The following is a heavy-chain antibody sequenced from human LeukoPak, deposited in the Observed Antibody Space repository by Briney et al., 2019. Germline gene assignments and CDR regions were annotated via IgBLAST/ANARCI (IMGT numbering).Heavy chain of an antibody. D-gene: IGHD3-22*01. CDR2: IIPIFGTA. J-gene: IGHJ4*02. CDR3: AGKNYYDSSGYSFDY. Sequence: ASVKVSCKASGGTFSSYAISWVRQAPGQGLEWMGGIIPIFGTANYAQKFQGRATITADESTSTAYMELSSLRSEDTAVYYSAGKNYYDSSGYSFDYWGQGTLVTVSS. V-gene: IGHV1-69*13. CDR1: GGTFSSYA.